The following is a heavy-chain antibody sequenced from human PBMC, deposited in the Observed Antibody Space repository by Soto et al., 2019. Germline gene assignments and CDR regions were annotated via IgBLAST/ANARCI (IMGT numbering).Heavy chain of an antibody. Sequence: QVQLVQSGAEVKKPGSSVKVSCKASGGTFSSYTISWVRQAPGQGLEWMGRIIPILGIANYAQKFQGRVTITADKTTSTAYMELSSPRSEDTAVYYCAREYGSGTIWSIYYYYGMDVWGQGTTVTVSS. CDR3: AREYGSGTIWSIYYYYGMDV. CDR2: IIPILGIA. V-gene: IGHV1-69*02. D-gene: IGHD3-10*01. J-gene: IGHJ6*02. CDR1: GGTFSSYT.